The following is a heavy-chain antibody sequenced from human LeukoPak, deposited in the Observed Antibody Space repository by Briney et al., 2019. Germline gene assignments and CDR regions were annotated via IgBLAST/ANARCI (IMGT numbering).Heavy chain of an antibody. Sequence: GGSLRLSCAASGFTFTKSGMSWVRQAPGKGLEYISTISDSGAYTYYADFAKGRFTVSRDNSKNMVFLEVNSLRAEDTATYFCAKGRILWFGEQSDFDYWGQGTLVTVSS. D-gene: IGHD3-10*01. CDR2: ISDSGAYT. V-gene: IGHV3-23*01. CDR1: GFTFTKSG. J-gene: IGHJ4*02. CDR3: AKGRILWFGEQSDFDY.